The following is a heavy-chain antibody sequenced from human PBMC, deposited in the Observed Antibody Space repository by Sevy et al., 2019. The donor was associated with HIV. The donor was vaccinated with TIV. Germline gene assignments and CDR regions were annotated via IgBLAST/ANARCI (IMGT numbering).Heavy chain of an antibody. J-gene: IGHJ3*01. Sequence: GGSLRLSCVASGFTFSTYTMSWVRQAPGKGLEWISSISFSSNYIYYADSVKGRFTISRDNARNSLDLQMNSLRAEDTAVYYCARPYGSGSWEAFDVWGQGTMVTVSS. CDR3: ARPYGSGSWEAFDV. CDR2: ISFSSNYI. V-gene: IGHV3-21*01. CDR1: GFTFSTYT. D-gene: IGHD3-10*01.